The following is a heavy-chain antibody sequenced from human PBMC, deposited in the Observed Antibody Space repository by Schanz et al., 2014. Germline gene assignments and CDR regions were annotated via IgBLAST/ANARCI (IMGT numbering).Heavy chain of an antibody. CDR1: GFTFSSYA. V-gene: IGHV3-23*01. CDR2: IHGSGETT. D-gene: IGHD1-20*01. Sequence: EVQLLESGGGLVQPGGSLRLSCAASGFTFSSYAMSWVRQAPGKGLEWVSAIHGSGETTYYADSVKGRFTISRDNSKNALYLQMNSLRAEDTAVYYCARRITGTHHNPYYHGMDVWGQGTTVTVSS. CDR3: ARRITGTHHNPYYHGMDV. J-gene: IGHJ6*02.